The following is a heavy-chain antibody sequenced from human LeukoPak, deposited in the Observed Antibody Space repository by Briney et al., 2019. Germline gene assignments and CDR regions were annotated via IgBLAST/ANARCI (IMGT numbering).Heavy chain of an antibody. CDR2: VYYSGST. Sequence: PSEALSLTCAVYGGSFSGYYWGWIRQPPGKGLEWIGSVYYSGSTYYNPSLKSRVTISVDTSKNQFSLKLSSVTAADTAVYYCARRRITMVRGVTGTNWFDPWGQGTLVTVSS. V-gene: IGHV4-34*01. CDR1: GGSFSGYY. J-gene: IGHJ5*02. D-gene: IGHD3-10*01. CDR3: ARRRITMVRGVTGTNWFDP.